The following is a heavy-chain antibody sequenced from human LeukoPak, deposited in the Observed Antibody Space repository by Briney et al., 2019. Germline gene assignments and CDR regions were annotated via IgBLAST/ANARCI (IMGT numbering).Heavy chain of an antibody. Sequence: GGSLRLSCAASGFTFSSYWMHWVRQAPGKGLVWVSRSNSDGSTTTYADSVKGRFTISRDNAKNTLYLQMNSLRAEDTAIYYCAILTGIAAAAWGQGTLATVSS. D-gene: IGHD6-13*01. J-gene: IGHJ5*02. CDR3: AILTGIAAAA. V-gene: IGHV3-74*01. CDR1: GFTFSSYW. CDR2: SNSDGSTT.